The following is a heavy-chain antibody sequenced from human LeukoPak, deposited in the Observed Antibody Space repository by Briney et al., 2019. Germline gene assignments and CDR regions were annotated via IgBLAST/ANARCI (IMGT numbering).Heavy chain of an antibody. CDR2: INHSGST. J-gene: IGHJ4*02. CDR1: GRSFSGYY. Sequence: KPSETLSLTCAVYGRSFSGYYWSWIRQTPGKGLEWIGEINHSGSTTYNPSLKSRVTISVDTSKNQFSLKLSSVTAADTAVYYCARSRWGYGGNSGLFDYWGQGTLVTVSS. CDR3: ARSRWGYGGNSGLFDY. D-gene: IGHD4-23*01. V-gene: IGHV4-34*01.